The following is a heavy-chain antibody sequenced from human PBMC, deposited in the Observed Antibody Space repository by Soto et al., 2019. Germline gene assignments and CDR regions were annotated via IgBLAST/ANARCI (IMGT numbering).Heavy chain of an antibody. J-gene: IGHJ4*02. D-gene: IGHD5-12*01. Sequence: EVQLVESGGGLVQPGGFLKILLAGSGFHLRRYCLPWVRQAPGKGLEFVLPISSNGGSTYYSNPVKGRFTISRDNSKNTLYLQMGSLRPEDTAVYYCARGGRGYEFDYWGQGTLVTVSS. CDR1: GFHLRRYC. V-gene: IGHV3-64*01. CDR2: ISSNGGST. CDR3: ARGGRGYEFDY.